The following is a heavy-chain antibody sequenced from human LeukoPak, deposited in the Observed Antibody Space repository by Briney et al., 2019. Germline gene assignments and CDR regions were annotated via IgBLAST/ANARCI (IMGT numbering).Heavy chain of an antibody. Sequence: ASVKVSCKASGYTFNDYYMHWVRQAPGQGPEWMGWIDPYSGGTNQAQKFQGRVTMTRDTSISTAYMELSRLRSDDTAVYYCARSHGYDFWSGYYCWGQGTLVTVSS. CDR3: ARSHGYDFWSGYYC. CDR1: GYTFNDYY. V-gene: IGHV1-2*02. D-gene: IGHD3-3*01. CDR2: IDPYSGGT. J-gene: IGHJ4*02.